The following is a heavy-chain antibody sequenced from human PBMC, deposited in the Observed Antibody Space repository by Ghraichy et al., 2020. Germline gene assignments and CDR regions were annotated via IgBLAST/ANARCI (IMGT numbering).Heavy chain of an antibody. D-gene: IGHD2-2*01. CDR2: ISSSSSYI. Sequence: GGSLRLSCAASGFTFSSYSMNWVRQAPGKGLEWVSSISSSSSYIYYADSVKGRFTISRDNAKNSLYLQMNSLRAEDTAVYYCARGPVGTGRVVPAAIRYNWFDPWGQGTLVTVSS. CDR1: GFTFSSYS. CDR3: ARGPVGTGRVVPAAIRYNWFDP. V-gene: IGHV3-21*01. J-gene: IGHJ5*02.